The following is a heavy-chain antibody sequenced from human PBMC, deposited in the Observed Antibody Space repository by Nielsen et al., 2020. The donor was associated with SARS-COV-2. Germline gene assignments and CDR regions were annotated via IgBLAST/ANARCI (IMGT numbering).Heavy chain of an antibody. CDR1: GFTFSTYA. D-gene: IGHD6-13*01. CDR3: ARDTAYSSTWGNYLDY. V-gene: IGHV3-23*01. Sequence: GESLKISCAASGFTFSTYAMNWVRQAPGKGLEWVSGLSGNGGNTYYADSVRGRFTISRDNSKDTLYLQMNILRAEDTAVYYCARDTAYSSTWGNYLDYWGQGTLVSVSS. CDR2: LSGNGGNT. J-gene: IGHJ4*02.